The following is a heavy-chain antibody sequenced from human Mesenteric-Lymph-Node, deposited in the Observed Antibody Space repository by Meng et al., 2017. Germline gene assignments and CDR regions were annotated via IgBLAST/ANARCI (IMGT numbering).Heavy chain of an antibody. CDR1: GAAVGSGGYR. Sequence: QALLRESRTVVGTASETLSLPFTGSGAAVGSGGYRWMWVRQPPGRGLECFGNIYNCWSTSYNASLKRRFSISRDTSKNQFPLTLSSVTAAETAVYYCNSHTGGGGGLGSWGQGTLVTVSS. D-gene: IGHD3-16*01. CDR3: NSHTGGGGGLGS. V-gene: IGHV4-30-4*01. J-gene: IGHJ5*02. CDR2: IYNCWST.